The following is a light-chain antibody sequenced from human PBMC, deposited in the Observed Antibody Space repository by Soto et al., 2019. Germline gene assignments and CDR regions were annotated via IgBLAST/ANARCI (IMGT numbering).Light chain of an antibody. CDR3: QQYNNWPRAT. CDR1: QSISSY. J-gene: IGKJ4*01. CDR2: AAS. V-gene: IGKV1-39*01. Sequence: DIQMTQSPSSLSASVGDRVTITCRASQSISSYLNWYQQKPGKAPKLLIYAASSLQSGVPSRFSGSGSGTDFNLTISSLQSEDFGVYYCQQYNNWPRATFGGGTKVDIK.